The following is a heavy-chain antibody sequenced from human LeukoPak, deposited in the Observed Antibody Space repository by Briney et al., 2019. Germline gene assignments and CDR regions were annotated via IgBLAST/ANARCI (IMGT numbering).Heavy chain of an antibody. J-gene: IGHJ4*02. CDR2: ISAAGAT. CDR1: VGSISSGGYY. CDR3: AGQNVPTPHDY. V-gene: IGHV4-30-2*01. Sequence: SQTLSLTCTVAVGSISSGGYYWSWIRQPPGKGLEWIAYISAAGATFYNPSLKSRVTISLDRSKNQFSLNLTSITAADTAVYYCAGQNVPTPHDYWGQGTQVTVSS. D-gene: IGHD2-2*01.